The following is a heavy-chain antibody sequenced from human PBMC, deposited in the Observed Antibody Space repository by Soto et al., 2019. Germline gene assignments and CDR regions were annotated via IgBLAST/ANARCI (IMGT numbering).Heavy chain of an antibody. D-gene: IGHD2-8*01. J-gene: IGHJ6*02. CDR3: ARGEWGSRTYYYYGMDV. CDR1: GGTFSSYA. CDR2: IIPIFGTA. V-gene: IGHV1-69*13. Sequence: RASVKVSCKASGGTFSSYAISWVRQAPGQGLEWMGGIIPIFGTANYAQKFQGRVTITADESTSTAYMELSSLRSEDTAVYYCARGEWGSRTYYYYGMDVWGQGTTVTVSS.